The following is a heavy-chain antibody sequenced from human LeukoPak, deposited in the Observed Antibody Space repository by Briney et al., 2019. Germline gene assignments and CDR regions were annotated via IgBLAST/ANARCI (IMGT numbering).Heavy chain of an antibody. J-gene: IGHJ4*02. CDR2: IYPGDSDT. V-gene: IGHV5-51*01. CDR1: GSRFTNYW. Sequence: GAPLKTSSKGSGSRFTNYWIGWVRQLPGKGLEWMGIIYPGDSDTRYSPSFQGQVTISAAKSICTAYLQWSSLKASDTAMYYCAIPRAVAFDYWGQGTLVTVSS. CDR3: AIPRAVAFDY. D-gene: IGHD1-26*01.